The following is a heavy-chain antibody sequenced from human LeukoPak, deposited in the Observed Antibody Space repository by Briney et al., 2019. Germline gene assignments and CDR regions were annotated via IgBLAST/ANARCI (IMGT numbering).Heavy chain of an antibody. Sequence: SETLSLTCTVSGGSISSYYWSWIRQPAGKGLEWIGRIYTSGSTNYNPSLKSRVTMSVDTSKNQFPLKLSSVTAADTAVYYCARGGAPNYDILTGTFDIWGQGTMVTVSS. D-gene: IGHD3-9*01. V-gene: IGHV4-4*07. CDR2: IYTSGST. J-gene: IGHJ3*02. CDR1: GGSISSYY. CDR3: ARGGAPNYDILTGTFDI.